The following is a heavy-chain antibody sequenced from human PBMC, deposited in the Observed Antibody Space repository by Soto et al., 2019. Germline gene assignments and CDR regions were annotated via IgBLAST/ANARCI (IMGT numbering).Heavy chain of an antibody. CDR2: ISSSGSTI. CDR1: GFTFSDYY. CDR3: ARVVSGYDSSYYYMDV. D-gene: IGHD5-12*01. J-gene: IGHJ6*03. Sequence: GGSLRLSCAASGFTFSDYYMSWIRQAPGKGLEWVSYISSSGSTIYYADSVKGRFTISRDNAKNSLYLQMNSLRAEDTAVYYCARVVSGYDSSYYYMDVWGKGTTVTVSS. V-gene: IGHV3-11*01.